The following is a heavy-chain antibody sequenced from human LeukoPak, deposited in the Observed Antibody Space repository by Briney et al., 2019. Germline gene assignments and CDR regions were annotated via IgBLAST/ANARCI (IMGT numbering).Heavy chain of an antibody. J-gene: IGHJ4*02. Sequence: GGSLRLSCAASGFTFSTYWMSWVRQAPGKGLEWVANIRQDGSEKYYVDSVKGRFTISRDNADNSLYLQMNSLKPEDTAVYYCARGYNVLTAFDYWGQGTLVTVSS. CDR2: IRQDGSEK. D-gene: IGHD3-9*01. CDR1: GFTFSTYW. CDR3: ARGYNVLTAFDY. V-gene: IGHV3-7*03.